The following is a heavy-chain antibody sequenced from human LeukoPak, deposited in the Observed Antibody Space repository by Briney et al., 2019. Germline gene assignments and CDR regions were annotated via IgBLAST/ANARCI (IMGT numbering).Heavy chain of an antibody. CDR3: GRDRAADY. CDR1: GFTFSSYA. CDR2: ISYDRSNK. D-gene: IGHD2-15*01. J-gene: IGHJ4*02. V-gene: IGHV3-30*01. Sequence: GGSLRLSCAASGFTFSSYAMHWVRQSPGKGLEWVGVISYDRSNKYYPDSVKGRFTSSRDNSKNTLYLQKNSRRAEDTAVYYCGRDRAADYWGQGTLVTVSS.